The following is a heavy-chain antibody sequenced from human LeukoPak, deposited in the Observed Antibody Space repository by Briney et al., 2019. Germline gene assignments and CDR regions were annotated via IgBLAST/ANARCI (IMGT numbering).Heavy chain of an antibody. CDR1: GYSFTSYW. Sequence: GEALKISCNGYGYSFTSYWIGWVRQMPGKGLEWMGIIYPGDSDIRYSLSFQGQVTISVDKSISTAYLQWSSLKASDTAMYYCARPIAAAEREAFDIWGQGTMVTVSS. D-gene: IGHD6-13*01. J-gene: IGHJ3*02. V-gene: IGHV5-51*01. CDR2: IYPGDSDI. CDR3: ARPIAAAEREAFDI.